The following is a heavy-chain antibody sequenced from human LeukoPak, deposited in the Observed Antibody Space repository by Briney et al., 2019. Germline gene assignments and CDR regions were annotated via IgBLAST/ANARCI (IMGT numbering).Heavy chain of an antibody. CDR2: IKGDGSSE. CDR3: RKDRRNQCFDI. V-gene: IGHV3-74*01. D-gene: IGHD6-19*01. Sequence: GSLRLFCLALGFSLDDYLNHWVRQVPGEGLVWVSRIKGDGSSEAYADSVKGRFTISRDNAKNTLYLQMNSLRAEDTAVYHCRKDRRNQCFDIWGQGTMVTVSS. CDR1: GFSLDDYL. J-gene: IGHJ3*02.